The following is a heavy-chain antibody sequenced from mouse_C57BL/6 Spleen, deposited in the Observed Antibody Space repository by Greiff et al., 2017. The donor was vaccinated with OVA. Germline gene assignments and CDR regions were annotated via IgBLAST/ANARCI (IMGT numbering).Heavy chain of an antibody. D-gene: IGHD2-3*01. V-gene: IGHV1-20*01. CDR2: INPYNGDT. CDR3: ARSWLLQAHWYFDV. J-gene: IGHJ1*03. CDR1: GYSFTGYF. Sequence: VQLKQSGPELVKPGDSVKISCKASGYSFTGYFMNWVMQSHGKSLEWIGRINPYNGDTFYNQKFKGKATLTVDKSSSTAHMELRSLTSEDSAVYYCARSWLLQAHWYFDVWGTGTTVTVSS.